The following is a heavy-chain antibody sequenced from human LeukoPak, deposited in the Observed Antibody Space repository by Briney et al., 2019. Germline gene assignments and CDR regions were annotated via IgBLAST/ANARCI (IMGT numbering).Heavy chain of an antibody. Sequence: PSETLSLTCTVSGXSVSGGGYYWSWIRQPPGMGPEWIGYIYFSGSTNYNPSLKSRVTISVDTSKNQFSLKLSSVTAADTAVYYCASFHIAADYGMDVWGQGTTVTVSS. CDR1: GXSVSGGGYY. J-gene: IGHJ6*02. V-gene: IGHV4-61*08. CDR2: IYFSGST. CDR3: ASFHIAADYGMDV. D-gene: IGHD6-13*01.